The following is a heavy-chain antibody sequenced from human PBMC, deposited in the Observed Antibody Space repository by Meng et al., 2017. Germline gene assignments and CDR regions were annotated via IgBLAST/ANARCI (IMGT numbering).Heavy chain of an antibody. CDR1: GGTFSSYA. CDR3: ARVLRDGYNLGY. CDR2: IIPIFGTA. J-gene: IGHJ4*02. D-gene: IGHD5-24*01. V-gene: IGHV1-69*01. Sequence: VQLVQSWAEVKKPRYSVKVSCKASGGTFSSYAISWVRQAPGQGLEWMGGIIPIFGTANYAQKFQGRVTITADESTSTAYMELSSLRSEDTAVYYCARVLRDGYNLGYWGQGTLVTVSS.